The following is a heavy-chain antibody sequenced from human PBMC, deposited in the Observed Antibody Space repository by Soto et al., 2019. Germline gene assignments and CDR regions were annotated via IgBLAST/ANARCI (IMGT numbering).Heavy chain of an antibody. D-gene: IGHD6-19*01. CDR2: ISYDGSNK. J-gene: IGHJ4*02. CDR1: GFTFSSYA. V-gene: IGHV3-30-3*01. CDR3: ARDFAVAASFDY. Sequence: QVQPVESGGGVVQPGRSLRLSCAASGFTFSSYAMHWVRQAPGKGLEWVAVISYDGSNKYYADSVKGRFTISRDNSKNTLYLQMNSLRAEDTAVYYCARDFAVAASFDYWGQGTLVTVSS.